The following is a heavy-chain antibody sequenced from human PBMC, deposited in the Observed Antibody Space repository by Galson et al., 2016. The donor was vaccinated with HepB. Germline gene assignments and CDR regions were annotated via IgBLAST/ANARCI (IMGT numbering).Heavy chain of an antibody. J-gene: IGHJ6*02. Sequence: SLRLSCAASGFTFRSYWMSWVRQAPGKGLQWVANVNQDETEKYYLDSVKGRFTISRDNVKESVYLQMNSLRVEDTAVYYCARRADTQRRIAGWGWSMDVWGRGTTVTVSS. CDR3: ARRADTQRRIAGWGWSMDV. D-gene: IGHD6-19*01. CDR2: VNQDETEK. CDR1: GFTFRSYW. V-gene: IGHV3-7*01.